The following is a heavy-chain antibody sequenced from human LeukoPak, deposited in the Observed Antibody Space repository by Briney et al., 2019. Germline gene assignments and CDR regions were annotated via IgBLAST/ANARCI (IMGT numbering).Heavy chain of an antibody. V-gene: IGHV3-72*01. D-gene: IGHD1/OR15-1a*01. CDR1: VVKFSDHY. CDR3: GRIAINANNGMDV. Sequence: PGGSLRLSCAASVVKFSDHYIDWVRQAPGKGVEWGGRSRSKVISYTTEYAASVEGRFTISRDVSERSLYLQMNSLRTEDTAVYYCGRIAINANNGMDVWGQGNTVTVSS. J-gene: IGHJ6*02. CDR2: SRSKVISYTT.